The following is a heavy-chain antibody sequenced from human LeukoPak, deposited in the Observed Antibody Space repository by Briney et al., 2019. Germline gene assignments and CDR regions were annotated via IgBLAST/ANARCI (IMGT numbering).Heavy chain of an antibody. J-gene: IGHJ4*02. CDR2: INHSGST. V-gene: IGHV4-34*01. D-gene: IGHD3-9*01. CDR3: ARHSSLILNGYNQKGVFDY. CDR1: GGSFSGYY. Sequence: PSETLSLTCAVYGGSFSGYYWSWIRQPPGKGLEWIGEINHSGSTNYNPSLKSRVTISVDTSKNQFSLKLSSGTAADTAVYYCARHSSLILNGYNQKGVFDYWGQGSLVTVSS.